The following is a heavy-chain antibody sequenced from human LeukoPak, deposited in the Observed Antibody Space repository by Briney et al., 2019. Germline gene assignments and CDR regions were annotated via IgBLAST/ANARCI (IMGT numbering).Heavy chain of an antibody. CDR2: IYYSGST. D-gene: IGHD4-11*01. CDR3: ARHRVTRKYFDY. CDR1: GGSISSSDYY. J-gene: IGHJ4*02. V-gene: IGHV4-39*01. Sequence: SETLSLTCTVSGGSISSSDYYWGWIRQPPGKGLEWIGSIYYSGSTYYNPSLKSRVTISVDTSKNQFSLKLSSVTAADTAVYYCARHRVTRKYFDYWGQGTLVTVSS.